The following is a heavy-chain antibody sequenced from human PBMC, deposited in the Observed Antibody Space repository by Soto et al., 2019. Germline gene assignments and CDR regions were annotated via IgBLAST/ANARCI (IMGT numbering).Heavy chain of an antibody. CDR3: ARSVEGHFDY. Sequence: EVQLVESGGDLVQRGGSLRLSCVASGLTFSVYSRNWVRQAPGKGLEWVSYITSDTKTIKYADSVKGRFTISRDNAKNSVYLQMNSLRDEDTAVYYCARSVEGHFDYLGQGTVVTVSS. V-gene: IGHV3-48*02. CDR1: GLTFSVYS. J-gene: IGHJ4*02. D-gene: IGHD6-19*01. CDR2: ITSDTKTI.